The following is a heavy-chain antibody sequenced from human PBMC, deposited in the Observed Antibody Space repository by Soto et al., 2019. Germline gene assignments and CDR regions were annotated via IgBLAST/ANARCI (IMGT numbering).Heavy chain of an antibody. CDR1: GFTFSGSA. Sequence: GGSLRLSCAASGFTFSGSAMHWVRQASGEGLEWVGRIRSKANSYATAYAASVKGRFTISRDDSKNTAYLQMNSLKTEDTAVYYCAKIPISSAWLDFDYWGQGTLVTVSS. J-gene: IGHJ4*02. CDR3: AKIPISSAWLDFDY. D-gene: IGHD6-19*01. V-gene: IGHV3-73*01. CDR2: IRSKANSYAT.